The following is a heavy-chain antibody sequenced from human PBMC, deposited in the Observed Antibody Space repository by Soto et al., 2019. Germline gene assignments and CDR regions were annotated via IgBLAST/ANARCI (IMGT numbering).Heavy chain of an antibody. CDR2: IRAHNGNT. V-gene: IGHV1-18*04. J-gene: IGHJ6*02. Sequence: ASVKVSCKASGYTFTSYGISWVRQAPGQGLEWMGWIRAHNGNTNYAQKLQGRVTMTTDTSTSTAYMELRSLSSDDTAVYYCARAAASIAPRNYYYGMNVWGQGTTVTVAS. CDR3: ARAAASIAPRNYYYGMNV. CDR1: GYTFTSYG. D-gene: IGHD6-6*01.